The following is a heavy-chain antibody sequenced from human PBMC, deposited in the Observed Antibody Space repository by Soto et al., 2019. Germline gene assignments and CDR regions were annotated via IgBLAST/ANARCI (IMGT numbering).Heavy chain of an antibody. Sequence: PSETLSLTCTVSGGSISSSSYYWGWIRQPPGKGLEWIGSIYYSGSTYYNPSLKSRVTISVDTSKNQFSLKLSSVTAADTAVYYCAMIIPPLMITFGGVIVNWGQGTLVTVSS. CDR2: IYYSGST. V-gene: IGHV4-39*01. D-gene: IGHD3-16*02. CDR1: GGSISSSSYY. J-gene: IGHJ4*02. CDR3: AMIIPPLMITFGGVIVN.